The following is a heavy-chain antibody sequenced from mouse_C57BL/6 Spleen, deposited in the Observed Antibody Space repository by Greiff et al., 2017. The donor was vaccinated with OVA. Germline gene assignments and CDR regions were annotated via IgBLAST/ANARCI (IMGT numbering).Heavy chain of an antibody. CDR1: GYTFTDYY. V-gene: IGHV1-76*01. CDR3: ARPYDGYQAWFAY. J-gene: IGHJ3*01. CDR2: IYPGSGNT. Sequence: VKLMESGAELVRPGASVKLSCKASGYTFTDYYINWVKQRPGQGLEWIARIYPGSGNTYYNEKFKGKATLTAEKSSSTAYMQLSSLTSEDSAVYFCARPYDGYQAWFAYWGQGTLVTVSA. D-gene: IGHD2-3*01.